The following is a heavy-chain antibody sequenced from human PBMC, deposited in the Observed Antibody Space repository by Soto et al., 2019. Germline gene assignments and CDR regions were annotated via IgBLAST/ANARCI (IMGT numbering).Heavy chain of an antibody. Sequence: GGSLRLSCAAAGGTFGSHWMSCVRQAPGKGLEWVANIKKDGSEKYYVDSVKGRFTISRDNAKNSLYLQMNSLRAEDTAVYYCARDPNIVLVPSALRSYYYYCGMDVWGQGTTVNVSS. CDR2: IKKDGSEK. V-gene: IGHV3-7*01. J-gene: IGHJ6*02. CDR3: ARDPNIVLVPSALRSYYYYCGMDV. D-gene: IGHD2-2*01. CDR1: GGTFGSHW.